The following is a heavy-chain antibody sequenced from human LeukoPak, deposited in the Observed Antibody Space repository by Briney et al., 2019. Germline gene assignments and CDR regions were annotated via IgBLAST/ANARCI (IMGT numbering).Heavy chain of an antibody. CDR2: IYYSGST. V-gene: IGHV4-39*01. CDR1: GGSISSSSYY. CDR3: AKIGVVPAAISDAFDI. Sequence: PSETLSLTCTVSGGSISSSSYYWGWIRQPPGKGLEWIGSIYYSGSTYYNPSLKSRVTISVDTSKNQFSLKLSSVTAADTAVYYCAKIGVVPAAISDAFDIWGQGTMVTVSS. J-gene: IGHJ3*02. D-gene: IGHD2-2*02.